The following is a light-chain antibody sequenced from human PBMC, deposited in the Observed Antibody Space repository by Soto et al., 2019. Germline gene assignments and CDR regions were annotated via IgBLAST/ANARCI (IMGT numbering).Light chain of an antibody. V-gene: IGKV1-8*01. CDR3: QQYYSYPLR. CDR1: QGISSY. Sequence: QMTQSPSSLSASIGDRVTMTGRASQGISSYLAWYQQKPGKAPKLLIYAASTLQSGVPSRFSGSGSGTDFTLTISCLQSEDFATYYCQQYYSYPLRFGQGTKVDIK. J-gene: IGKJ1*01. CDR2: AAS.